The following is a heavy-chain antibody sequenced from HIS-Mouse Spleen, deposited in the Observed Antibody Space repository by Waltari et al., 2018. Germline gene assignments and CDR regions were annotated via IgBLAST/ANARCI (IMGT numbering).Heavy chain of an antibody. V-gene: IGHV1-2*02. CDR3: ARDRLRVAFDI. Sequence: QVQLVQSGAEVKKPGASVKVSCKASGYTFTGYYMHWVRQAPGQGLEWMGWINPKSGGTNYAQKFQGRVTMTRDTSISTAYMELSRLRSDDTAVYYCARDRLRVAFDIWGQGTMVTVSS. J-gene: IGHJ3*02. CDR2: INPKSGGT. CDR1: GYTFTGYY.